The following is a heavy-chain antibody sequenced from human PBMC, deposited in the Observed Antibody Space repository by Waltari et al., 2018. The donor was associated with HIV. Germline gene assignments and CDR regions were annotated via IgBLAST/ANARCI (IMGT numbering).Heavy chain of an antibody. CDR1: GYTLSELA. D-gene: IGHD3-16*01. CDR2: LEPGEGET. Sequence: VQLVQSGAEVKKPGASVKVSCKVSGYTLSELALHWVRQSPGKGLGWMGVLEPGEGETVYAQKFQGRATMTEDPSTGRAYMALTGLRFGDTAVYYCTGGGSAFDVWGQGTMVTVSS. CDR3: TGGGSAFDV. V-gene: IGHV1-24*01. J-gene: IGHJ3*01.